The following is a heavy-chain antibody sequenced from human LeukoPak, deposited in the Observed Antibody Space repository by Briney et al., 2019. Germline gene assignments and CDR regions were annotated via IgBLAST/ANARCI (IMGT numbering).Heavy chain of an antibody. CDR2: MNPNSGNT. CDR1: GYTFTSYD. J-gene: IGHJ4*02. Sequence: ASVKVSCKASGYTFTSYDINWVRQATGQGLEWMGWMNPNSGNTGYAQKFQGRVTMTRNTSISTAYMELSSLRSEDTAVYYCAATYYYDSSGYYRNDYWGQGTLVTVSS. D-gene: IGHD3-22*01. V-gene: IGHV1-8*01. CDR3: AATYYYDSSGYYRNDY.